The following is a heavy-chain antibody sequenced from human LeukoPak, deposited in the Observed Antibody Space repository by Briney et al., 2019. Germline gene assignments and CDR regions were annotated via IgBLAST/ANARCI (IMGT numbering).Heavy chain of an antibody. CDR1: GFTFSSYG. D-gene: IGHD4-23*01. V-gene: IGHV3-30*18. J-gene: IGHJ4*02. CDR3: AKERKLLPFDC. Sequence: PGGSLRLSCAASGFTFSSYGMHWVRQAPGKGLEWVVVISYDGSDKYYADSVKGRFTISRDNSKNTLYLQMNSLRAEDTAVYYCAKERKLLPFDCWGQGTLVTVSS. CDR2: ISYDGSDK.